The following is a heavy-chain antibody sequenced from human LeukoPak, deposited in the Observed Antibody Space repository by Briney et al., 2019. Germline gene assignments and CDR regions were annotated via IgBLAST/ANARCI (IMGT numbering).Heavy chain of an antibody. D-gene: IGHD3-10*02. CDR3: AKAVHPLFDYYYMDV. Sequence: PGGSLRLSCAASGFTFDDYAMHWVRQAPGKGLEWVSGISWNSGSIVYADSVKGRFIISRGNAKNSLYLQMNSLRAEDMVLYYCAKAVHPLFDYYYMDVWGKGTTVTVSS. J-gene: IGHJ6*03. CDR2: ISWNSGSI. CDR1: GFTFDDYA. V-gene: IGHV3-9*03.